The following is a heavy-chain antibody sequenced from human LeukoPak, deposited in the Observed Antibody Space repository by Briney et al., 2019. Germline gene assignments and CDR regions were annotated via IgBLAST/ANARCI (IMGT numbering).Heavy chain of an antibody. CDR3: ARVSEQQVATILAGNWFDP. CDR1: GGSFSGYY. V-gene: IGHV4-34*01. J-gene: IGHJ5*02. CDR2: INHSGST. D-gene: IGHD5-12*01. Sequence: SETLSLTCAVYGGSFSGYYWSWIRQPPGKGLEWIGEINHSGSTNYNPSLKSRVTISVDTSKNQFSLQLNSVTPEDTAVYYCARVSEQQVATILAGNWFDPWGQGTLVTVSS.